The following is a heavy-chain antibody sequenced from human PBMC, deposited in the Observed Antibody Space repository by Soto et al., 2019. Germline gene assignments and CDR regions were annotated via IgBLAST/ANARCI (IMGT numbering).Heavy chain of an antibody. CDR3: ASRSSGWFFDY. Sequence: GGSLRLSCAASGFTFSNYWMTWVRQAPGKGLEWVSVISGRGGSTYYADSVKGRFTISRDNSKNTLYLQMNSLRAEDTAVYYCASRSSGWFFDYWGQGTLVTVSS. V-gene: IGHV3-23*01. J-gene: IGHJ4*02. D-gene: IGHD6-19*01. CDR1: GFTFSNYW. CDR2: ISGRGGST.